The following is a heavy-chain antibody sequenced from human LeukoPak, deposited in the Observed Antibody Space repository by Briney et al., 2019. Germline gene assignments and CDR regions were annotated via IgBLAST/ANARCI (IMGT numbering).Heavy chain of an antibody. V-gene: IGHV3-23*01. J-gene: IGHJ1*01. CDR2: VSGYSDRT. Sequence: GGSLRLSCAASAFTFSNYAMNWVRQAPGKGLEWVSAVSGYSDRTYYADSVKGRFTISRDNSHDTLSLQMNSLRAEDTAVYYCAKGHGDYIPAEYIQHWGQGTLVTVFS. CDR3: AKGHGDYIPAEYIQH. CDR1: AFTFSNYA. D-gene: IGHD4-17*01.